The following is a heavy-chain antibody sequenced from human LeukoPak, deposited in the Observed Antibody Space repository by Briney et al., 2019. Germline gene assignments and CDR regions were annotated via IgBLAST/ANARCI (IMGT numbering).Heavy chain of an antibody. CDR3: AKDGEYSSSWYRGYYYYYMDV. V-gene: IGHV3-23*01. Sequence: GGSLRLSCAAAGFTFSDYGTNWVRQAPGKGLEWVSAISGSGGSTYYADSVKGRFTISRDNSKNTLYLQMYSLRAEDTAVYYCAKDGEYSSSWYRGYYYYYMDVWGKGTTVTVSS. D-gene: IGHD6-13*01. CDR1: GFTFSDYG. CDR2: ISGSGGST. J-gene: IGHJ6*03.